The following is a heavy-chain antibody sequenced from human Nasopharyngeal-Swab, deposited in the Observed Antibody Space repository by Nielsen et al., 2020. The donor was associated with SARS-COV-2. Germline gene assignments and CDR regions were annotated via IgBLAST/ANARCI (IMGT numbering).Heavy chain of an antibody. CDR2: VFYTGT. D-gene: IGHD4-17*01. CDR1: GASISNRTYY. CDR3: VRGESGDYLGLPFDS. Sequence: SETLSLTCSVSGASISNRTYYWGWIRQSPEKGLQWIGTVFYTGTYYNPSLQSRVTISVDTSKNQFSLKLTSVTAADTAVYYCVRGESGDYLGLPFDSWGPGTLVTVSS. J-gene: IGHJ4*02. V-gene: IGHV4-39*07.